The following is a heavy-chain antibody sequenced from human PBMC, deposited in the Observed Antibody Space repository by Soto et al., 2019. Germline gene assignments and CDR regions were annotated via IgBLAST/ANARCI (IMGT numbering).Heavy chain of an antibody. CDR3: AKDPDFWSGYYTFDY. D-gene: IGHD3-3*01. J-gene: IGHJ4*02. Sequence: GGFLRLSCAASGFTFSSYAMSWVRQAPGKGLEWVSAISGSGGSTYYADSVKGRFTISRDNSKNTLYLQMNSLRAEDTAVYYCAKDPDFWSGYYTFDYWGQGTLVTVSS. CDR1: GFTFSSYA. V-gene: IGHV3-23*01. CDR2: ISGSGGST.